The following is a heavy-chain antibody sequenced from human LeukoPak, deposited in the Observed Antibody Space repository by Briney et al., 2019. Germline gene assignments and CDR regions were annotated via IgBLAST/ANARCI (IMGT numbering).Heavy chain of an antibody. V-gene: IGHV3-64*01. CDR2: VTNNGDTT. CDR3: ARGHPYNYGSNYMDV. CDR1: GFNFSAYA. Sequence: PGGSLRLSCAASGFNFSAYAMRWVRQAPGKCLEYVSVVTNNGDTTYYANSVKGRFTISRDNSKSTLFLQMDSLRGEDMGVYYCARGHPYNYGSNYMDVWGSGTTVTVS. D-gene: IGHD3-10*01. J-gene: IGHJ6*03.